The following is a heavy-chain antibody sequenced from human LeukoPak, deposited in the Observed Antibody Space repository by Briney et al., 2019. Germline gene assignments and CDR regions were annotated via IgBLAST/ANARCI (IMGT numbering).Heavy chain of an antibody. CDR1: GYTFTAYY. CDR2: INPNTGGT. V-gene: IGHV1-2*02. CDR3: ARDGWSEMGTILREVVSDY. J-gene: IGHJ4*02. Sequence: ASVKVSCAASGYTFTAYYLYWVRQAPGQGLEWMGWINPNTGGTNYARKFQGRVTMTRDTSISTAYMELSRLTYDDTAVYYCARDGWSEMGTILREVVSDYWGQGTLVTVSS. D-gene: IGHD5-24*01.